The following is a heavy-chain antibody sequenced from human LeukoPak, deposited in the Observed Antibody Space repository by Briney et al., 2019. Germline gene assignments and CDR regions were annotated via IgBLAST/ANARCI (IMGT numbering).Heavy chain of an antibody. CDR3: AREPQYCTNGVCYTYFDY. CDR2: ISAYNGNT. D-gene: IGHD2-8*01. Sequence: ASVKVSCKASGYTFTSYGISWVRQPPGQGLEWMGWISAYNGNTNYAQKLQGRVTMTTDTSTSTAYMELRSLRSDDTAMYYCAREPQYCTNGVCYTYFDYWGQGTLVTVSS. CDR1: GYTFTSYG. V-gene: IGHV1-18*01. J-gene: IGHJ4*02.